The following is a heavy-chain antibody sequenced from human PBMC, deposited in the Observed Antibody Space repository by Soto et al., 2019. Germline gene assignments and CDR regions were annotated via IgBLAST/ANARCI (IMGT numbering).Heavy chain of an antibody. J-gene: IGHJ3*02. CDR3: APSTWYAFGI. CDR2: ISGSSDFL. CDR1: GFTFSNSI. D-gene: IGHD6-13*01. V-gene: IGHV3-21*01. Sequence: EVQLVESGGGLVKPGGSLRLSCAASGFTFSNSIINWVRQAPGQGLECGSSISGSSDFLYYADTVKGQFTISRDTATNSLYLQMHSLRAEDTAVYYCAPSTWYAFGIWGQGTMVTVSS.